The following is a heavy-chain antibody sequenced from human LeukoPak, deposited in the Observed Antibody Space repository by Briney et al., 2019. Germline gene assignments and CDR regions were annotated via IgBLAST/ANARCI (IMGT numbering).Heavy chain of an antibody. CDR2: ISAYNGNT. CDR1: GYTFTSYG. CDR3: ARDNPYYDSSGYYFFDY. V-gene: IGHV1-18*01. D-gene: IGHD3-22*01. Sequence: ASVKVSCKASGYTFTSYGISWVRQAPGQGLEWMGWISAYNGNTNYAQKLQGRVTMTTETSTSTAYMELRSLRSDDTAVYYCARDNPYYDSSGYYFFDYWGQGTLVTVSS. J-gene: IGHJ4*02.